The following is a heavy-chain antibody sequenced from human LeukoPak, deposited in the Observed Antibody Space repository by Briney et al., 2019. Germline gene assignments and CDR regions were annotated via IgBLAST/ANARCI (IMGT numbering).Heavy chain of an antibody. CDR2: INPSGGST. D-gene: IGHD6-13*01. V-gene: IGHV1-46*01. Sequence: ASVKVSCKASGYTFTSYYMHWVRQAPGQGLEWMGIINPSGGSTSYAQKFQGRVTMTRDTSTSTVYMELSSLRSEDTAVYYCATWAAAGPGPFDCWGQGTLVTVSS. J-gene: IGHJ4*02. CDR1: GYTFTSYY. CDR3: ATWAAAGPGPFDC.